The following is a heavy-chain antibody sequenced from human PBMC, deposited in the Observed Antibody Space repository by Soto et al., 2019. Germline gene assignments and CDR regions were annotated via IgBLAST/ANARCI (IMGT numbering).Heavy chain of an antibody. CDR1: GFTFDDYA. D-gene: IGHD6-25*01. V-gene: IGHV3-9*01. J-gene: IGHJ4*02. Sequence: HPGGSLRLSCAASGFTFDDYAMHWVRQAPGKGLEWVSSISWNTGTIGHADSVKGRFTISRDNIKNSLYLQMNSLRVEDTALYYCVKGGGYYSPFDYWGLGTLVTVSS. CDR3: VKGGGYYSPFDY. CDR2: ISWNTGTI.